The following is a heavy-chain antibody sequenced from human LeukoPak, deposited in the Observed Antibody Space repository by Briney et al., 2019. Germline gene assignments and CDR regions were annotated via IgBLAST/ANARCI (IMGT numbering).Heavy chain of an antibody. D-gene: IGHD3-22*01. CDR3: AREGAYYSDSSGYYYDY. J-gene: IGHJ4*02. CDR2: IKQDGSEK. Sequence: GGSLRLSCAASGFIFSTYWMSWVRQAPGKGLEWVANIKQDGSEKYYVDSVKGRFTISRDDAKNSLYLQMNSLRAEDTAVYYCAREGAYYSDSSGYYYDYWGQGTLVTVSS. V-gene: IGHV3-7*01. CDR1: GFIFSTYW.